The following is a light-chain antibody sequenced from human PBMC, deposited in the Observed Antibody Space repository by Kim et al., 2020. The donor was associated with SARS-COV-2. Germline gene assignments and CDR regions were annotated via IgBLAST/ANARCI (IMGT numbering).Light chain of an antibody. J-gene: IGLJ3*02. V-gene: IGLV1-44*01. CDR1: GSNIGSYT. CDR3: GAWDDNLNGLV. CDR2: TNK. Sequence: GQRVTTACSGSGSNIGSYTVNWYQQLTGTAPKLLIYTNKQRPSGVPDRFSGSKTGTSASLAISGLQSEDEADYHCGAWDDNLNGLVFGGGTQLTVL.